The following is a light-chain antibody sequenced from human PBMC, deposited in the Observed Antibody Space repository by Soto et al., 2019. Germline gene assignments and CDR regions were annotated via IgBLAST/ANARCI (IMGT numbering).Light chain of an antibody. CDR3: SSYTSSSTRVV. J-gene: IGLJ2*01. CDR1: SSDVGRYNY. Sequence: QSVLTQPASVSGSPGQSSTISCTGTSSDVGRYNYVSWYQQHPGKAPKLMIYDVNNRPSGVSNRFSGSKSGNTASLTISGLQAEDEADYYCSSYTSSSTRVVFGGGTKLTVL. V-gene: IGLV2-14*01. CDR2: DVN.